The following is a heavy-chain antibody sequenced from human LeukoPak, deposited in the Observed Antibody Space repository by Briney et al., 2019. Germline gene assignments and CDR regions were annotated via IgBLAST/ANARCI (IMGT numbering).Heavy chain of an antibody. V-gene: IGHV1-46*01. CDR2: IFPTGGTT. CDR1: GYTFTSYY. J-gene: IGHJ5*02. CDR3: ARGRAAVARPRASANWFDP. D-gene: IGHD6-19*01. Sequence: GASVKVSCKASGYTFTSYYIHWVRQAPGQGLEYMGLIFPTGGTTSYTQKFQGRLTLTRDTSTNTVYMELGSLTSEDTAVYFCARGRAAVARPRASANWFDPWGQGTLVTVSA.